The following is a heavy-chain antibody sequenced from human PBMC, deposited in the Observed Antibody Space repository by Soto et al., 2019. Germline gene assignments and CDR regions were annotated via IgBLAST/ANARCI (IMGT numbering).Heavy chain of an antibody. Sequence: PGGSLRLSCAASGFTFTNAWMSWVRQAPGKGLEWVGRIYSKTDGGTTDYAAPVKGRFTISRDDSRNTLYLQMNSLKTEDTAVYYCTTEYYDILSGAKFDYWGQGTQVTVSS. J-gene: IGHJ4*02. CDR3: TTEYYDILSGAKFDY. CDR2: IYSKTDGGTT. CDR1: GFTFTNAW. D-gene: IGHD3-9*01. V-gene: IGHV3-15*01.